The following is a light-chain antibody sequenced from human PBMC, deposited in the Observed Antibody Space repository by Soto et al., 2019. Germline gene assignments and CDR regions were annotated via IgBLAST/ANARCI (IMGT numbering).Light chain of an antibody. Sequence: QSVLTQPPSASGTPGQRVTISCSGSTSNIGSNYVYWYQQLPGTAPKLLIYRNDQRPSGVPDRFSGSKSGTSASLAISGLRSDDEADYYCAAWDNRLRGPLFGGGTKLTVL. CDR3: AAWDNRLRGPL. CDR2: RND. V-gene: IGLV1-47*01. CDR1: TSNIGSNY. J-gene: IGLJ3*02.